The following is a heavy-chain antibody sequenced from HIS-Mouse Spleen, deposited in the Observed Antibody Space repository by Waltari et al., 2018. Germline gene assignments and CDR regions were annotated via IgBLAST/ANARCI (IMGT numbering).Heavy chain of an antibody. CDR3: ARDLELDAFDI. V-gene: IGHV3-74*01. J-gene: IGHJ3*02. CDR1: GFTFSSYW. D-gene: IGHD1-1*01. CDR2: MNSDGSNT. Sequence: EVQLVESGGGLVQPGGSLRLSCAASGFTFSSYWMHWVRQAPGKGLVWVSRMNSDGSNTSYADSGKGRFTISRANAKSTLYLQMNSLRAEDTAVYYCARDLELDAFDIWGQGTMVTVSS.